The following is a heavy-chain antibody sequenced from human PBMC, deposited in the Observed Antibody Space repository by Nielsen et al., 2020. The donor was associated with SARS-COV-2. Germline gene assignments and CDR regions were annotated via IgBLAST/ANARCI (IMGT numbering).Heavy chain of an antibody. D-gene: IGHD3/OR15-3a*01. Sequence: GGSLRLSCAASGFTFSHYGMHWVRQPPGKGLEWVAHMWYHGGDENYADSVRGRFTISRDLSKNTVYLQMSSLRVEDTAVYYCARDLTFGAYWFDPWSQGTLVTVSS. CDR1: GFTFSHYG. V-gene: IGHV3-33*01. CDR3: ARDLTFGAYWFDP. CDR2: MWYHGGDE. J-gene: IGHJ5*02.